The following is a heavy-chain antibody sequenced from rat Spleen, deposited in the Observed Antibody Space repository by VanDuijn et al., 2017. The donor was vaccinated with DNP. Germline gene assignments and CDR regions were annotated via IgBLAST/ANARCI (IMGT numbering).Heavy chain of an antibody. CDR1: GFNFNDYW. V-gene: IGHV4-2*01. J-gene: IGHJ2*01. D-gene: IGHD1-11*01. CDR2: INKDSSTI. Sequence: EVKLVESGGGLVQPGRSLKLSCAASGFNFNDYWMGWVRQAPGKGLESIGEINKDSSTINYNPSLKEKITISRDNAQNTLYLQMSKLGSEDTAIYYCAKGPNYGGWSDYFDYWGQGVMVTVSS. CDR3: AKGPNYGGWSDYFDY.